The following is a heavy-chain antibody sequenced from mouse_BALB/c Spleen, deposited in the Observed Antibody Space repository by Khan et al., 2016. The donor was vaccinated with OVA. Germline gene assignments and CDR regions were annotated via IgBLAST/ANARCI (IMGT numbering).Heavy chain of an antibody. Sequence: VELVESGPGLVQPSQSLSITCTVSGFSLTSYGVHWVRQSPGKGLEWLGVIWSGGSTDYNAAFISRLSISKDNSKSQVFFKMNSLQAKDTAIYYCARRGYSVSSGFPYWGQGTLVTVSA. J-gene: IGHJ3*01. V-gene: IGHV2-2*02. CDR2: IWSGGST. CDR1: GFSLTSYG. D-gene: IGHD1-1*01. CDR3: ARRGYSVSSGFPY.